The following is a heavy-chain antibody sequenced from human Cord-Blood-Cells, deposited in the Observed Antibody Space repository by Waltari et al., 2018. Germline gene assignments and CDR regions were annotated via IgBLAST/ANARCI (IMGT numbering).Heavy chain of an antibody. D-gene: IGHD5-18*01. CDR3: TRGYSYGYDYYYYMDV. CDR2: ISGSGGST. J-gene: IGHJ6*03. V-gene: IGHV3-23*01. CDR1: GFTFSSYA. Sequence: EVQLLESGGGLVQPGGSLRLSCAASGFTFSSYAMSWVRQAPGKGLEWVSAISGSGGSTYYADAVKGRFTISRDNSKNTLYLQMNSLRAEDTAVYYCTRGYSYGYDYYYYMDVWGKGTTVTVSS.